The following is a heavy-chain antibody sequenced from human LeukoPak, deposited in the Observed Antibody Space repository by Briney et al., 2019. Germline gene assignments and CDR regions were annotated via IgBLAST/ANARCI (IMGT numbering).Heavy chain of an antibody. CDR2: INPDGNEK. CDR1: GFRFGSDW. Sequence: GRSLRLSCAASGFRFGSDWMTWVRQAPGKGLEWVANINPDGNEKYYVDSVKGRFTTSRDNGKNSLYLQLNSLRAEDTAVYYCARYYDPAVGDAFDIWGQGTMVTVSS. CDR3: ARYYDPAVGDAFDI. D-gene: IGHD3-16*01. J-gene: IGHJ3*02. V-gene: IGHV3-7*01.